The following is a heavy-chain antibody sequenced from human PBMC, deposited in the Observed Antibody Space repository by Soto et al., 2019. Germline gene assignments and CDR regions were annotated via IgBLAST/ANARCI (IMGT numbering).Heavy chain of an antibody. CDR1: GGSISSGAYY. CDR2: IYYSGST. V-gene: IGHV4-31*03. J-gene: IGHJ1*01. CDR3: AIYDSSGYRGFQH. D-gene: IGHD3-22*01. Sequence: SETLSLTCTVSGGSISSGAYYWSWIRQHPGKGLEWIGYIYYSGSTYYNPSLKSRVTISVDTSKNQFSLKLSSVTAADTAVYYCAIYDSSGYRGFQHWGQGTLVTVSS.